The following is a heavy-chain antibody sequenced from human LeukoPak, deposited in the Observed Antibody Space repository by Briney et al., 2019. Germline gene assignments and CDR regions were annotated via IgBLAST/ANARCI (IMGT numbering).Heavy chain of an antibody. J-gene: IGHJ3*02. Sequence: QSGGSLRLSCAASGFTFSSYAMHWVRQAPGKGLEWVAVISYDGSNKYYADSVKGRFTISRDNSKNTLYLQMNSLRAEDTAVYYCARGPRITMIVVVIAMEFDIWGQGTMVTVSS. V-gene: IGHV3-30-3*01. CDR2: ISYDGSNK. CDR1: GFTFSSYA. CDR3: ARGPRITMIVVVIAMEFDI. D-gene: IGHD3-22*01.